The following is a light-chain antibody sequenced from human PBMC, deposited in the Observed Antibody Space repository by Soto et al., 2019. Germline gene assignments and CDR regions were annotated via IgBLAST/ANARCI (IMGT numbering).Light chain of an antibody. CDR2: DVT. J-gene: IGLJ1*01. V-gene: IGLV2-14*03. Sequence: LTRPASASGSPGQSITISCTGTSSDVGNNNYVSWYQHNPGRAPKVMICDVTNRPSGVSNRFSGSKSGNTASLTISGLQAEDEADYYCSSFTGSSYVFGTGTKVTVL. CDR1: SSDVGNNNY. CDR3: SSFTGSSYV.